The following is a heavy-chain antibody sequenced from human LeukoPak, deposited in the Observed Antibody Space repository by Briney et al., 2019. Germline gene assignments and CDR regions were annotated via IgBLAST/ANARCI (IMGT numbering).Heavy chain of an antibody. CDR2: IYYSGST. J-gene: IGHJ4*02. CDR1: GGSISGGGYY. CDR3: ARSHSGYPDY. Sequence: SETLSLTCTVSGGSISGGGYYWSWIRQHPGKGLEWIGYIYYSGSTYYNPSLKSRVTISVDTSKNQFSLKLSSVTAEDTALYYCARSHSGYPDYWGQGTLVTVSS. V-gene: IGHV4-31*03. D-gene: IGHD3-22*01.